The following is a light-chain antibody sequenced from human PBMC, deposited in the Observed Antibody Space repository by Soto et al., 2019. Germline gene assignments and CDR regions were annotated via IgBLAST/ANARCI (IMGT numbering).Light chain of an antibody. CDR3: QQADSFPIT. Sequence: DIQMTQSPYSLSAAVGDRVTIACRASQNINTYLNWYQQKPGKAPKLLIYEASSLQSGVPSRFTGSGSGTDFTLTVSSLQPEDFATYYCQQADSFPITFGQGTRLEIK. J-gene: IGKJ5*01. CDR1: QNINTY. CDR2: EAS. V-gene: IGKV1-39*01.